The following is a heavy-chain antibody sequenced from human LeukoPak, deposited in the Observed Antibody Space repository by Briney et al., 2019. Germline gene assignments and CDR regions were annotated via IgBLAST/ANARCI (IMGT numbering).Heavy chain of an antibody. J-gene: IGHJ5*02. CDR2: IYVTGST. CDR1: GASISSYY. D-gene: IGHD1-7*01. Sequence: SETLSLTCTVSGASISSYYWSWIRQPAGKALEWIGRIYVTGSTTYNPSLESRVTMSLDTSKNHFSLKLRSVTAADAAVYYCARDSGTTGEVKFDPWGQGTLVTVSS. CDR3: ARDSGTTGEVKFDP. V-gene: IGHV4-4*07.